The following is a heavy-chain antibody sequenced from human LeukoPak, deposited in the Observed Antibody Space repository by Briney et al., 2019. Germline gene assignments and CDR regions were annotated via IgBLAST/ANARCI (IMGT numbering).Heavy chain of an antibody. J-gene: IGHJ4*02. CDR1: GFSFSSYS. V-gene: IGHV3-48*02. CDR2: ISRSGSTI. Sequence: GGSLRLSCAASGFSFSSYSMNWVRQAPGKGLEWLSYISRSGSTIYYADSVKSRFTISRDNAKNSLYLQMNSLRDEDTAVYYCVRRVPNNSSWYELFDYWGQGTLVTVSS. CDR3: VRRVPNNSSWYELFDY. D-gene: IGHD6-13*01.